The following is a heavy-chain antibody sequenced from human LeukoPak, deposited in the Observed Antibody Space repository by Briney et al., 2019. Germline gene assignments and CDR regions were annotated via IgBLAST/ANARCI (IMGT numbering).Heavy chain of an antibody. CDR1: GFTFDDYG. J-gene: IGHJ4*02. Sequence: PGGSLRLSCAASGFTFDDYGMSWVRQAPGKGLEWVSGINWNGGSTGYADSVKGRFTISRDNAKNTVYLQMNGLRAEDTAVYYCARVGTSGHKYWGQGTLVTVSS. CDR3: ARVGTSGHKY. CDR2: INWNGGST. D-gene: IGHD2-8*01. V-gene: IGHV3-20*04.